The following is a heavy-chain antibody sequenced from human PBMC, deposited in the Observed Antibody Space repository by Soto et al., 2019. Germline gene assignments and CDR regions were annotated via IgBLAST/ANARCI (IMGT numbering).Heavy chain of an antibody. V-gene: IGHV1-18*01. J-gene: IGHJ4*02. D-gene: IGHD3-22*01. CDR3: AIEGTMILVVRAVSFDY. Sequence: GASVKVSCKASGYTFTSYGISWVRQAPGQGLEWMGWISAYNGNTNYAQKLQGRVTMTSDTSTSTVYMELSSLGSEDTVVYYFAIEGTMILVVRAVSFDYWGQGTLVTVSS. CDR1: GYTFTSYG. CDR2: ISAYNGNT.